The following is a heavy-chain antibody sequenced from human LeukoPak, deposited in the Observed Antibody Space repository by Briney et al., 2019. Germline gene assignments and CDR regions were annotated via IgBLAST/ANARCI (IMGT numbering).Heavy chain of an antibody. J-gene: IGHJ4*02. D-gene: IGHD2-15*01. CDR2: IYYSGST. V-gene: IGHV4-59*01. CDR3: ARGSRWLLWNY. Sequence: PSETLSLTCTVSGDSISSYYWSWIRQPPGKGLEWIGYIYYSGSTNYNPSLKSRVTISVDTSKNQFSLRLSSVTAADTAVYYCARGSRWLLWNYWGQGTLVTVSS. CDR1: GDSISSYY.